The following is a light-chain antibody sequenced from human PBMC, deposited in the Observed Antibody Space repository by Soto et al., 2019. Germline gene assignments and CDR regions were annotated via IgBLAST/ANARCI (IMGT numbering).Light chain of an antibody. CDR3: GTWDNSLDAYV. J-gene: IGLJ1*01. CDR1: GSNIGNNF. Sequence: QSVLTQPPSVSAAPGQRVTISCFGSGSNIGNNFVSWYQQFPGTSPKLLIYDNNKRPSGIPGRFSGSKSGTSATLDITGLQTGDEADDYCGTWDNSLDAYVFGAGTKLTVL. V-gene: IGLV1-51*01. CDR2: DNN.